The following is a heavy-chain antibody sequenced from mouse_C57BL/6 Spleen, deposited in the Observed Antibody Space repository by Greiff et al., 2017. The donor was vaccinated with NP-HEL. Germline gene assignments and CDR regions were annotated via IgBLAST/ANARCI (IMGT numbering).Heavy chain of an antibody. Sequence: EVKLMESGGGLVKPGGSLKLSCAASGFTFSSYTMSWVRQTPEKRLEWVATISGGGGNTYYPDSVKGRFTISRDNAKNTLYLQMSSLRSEDTALYYCARQLGPYWYFDVWGTGTTVTVSS. D-gene: IGHD4-1*01. CDR3: ARQLGPYWYFDV. J-gene: IGHJ1*03. CDR1: GFTFSSYT. CDR2: ISGGGGNT. V-gene: IGHV5-9*01.